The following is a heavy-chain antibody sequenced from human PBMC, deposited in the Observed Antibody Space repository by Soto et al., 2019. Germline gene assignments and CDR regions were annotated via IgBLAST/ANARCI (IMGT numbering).Heavy chain of an antibody. CDR3: ASAYSSSWYGGHYYYHGMDV. V-gene: IGHV1-2*04. CDR2: INPNSGGT. J-gene: IGHJ6*02. D-gene: IGHD6-13*01. CDR1: GYTFTDYY. Sequence: QVHLVQSGAEVKKPGASVKVSCKASGYTFTDYYIHWVRHAPGQGLEWMGWINPNSGGTNFAQKFQGWVTMTRDTSISTAYRELSRLRSDDTAVYYCASAYSSSWYGGHYYYHGMDVWGQGTTVTVSS.